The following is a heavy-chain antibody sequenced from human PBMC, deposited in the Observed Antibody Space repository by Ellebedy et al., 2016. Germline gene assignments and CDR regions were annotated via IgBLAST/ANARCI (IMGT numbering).Heavy chain of an antibody. V-gene: IGHV1-69*13. J-gene: IGHJ4*02. CDR2: IIPIFGTA. CDR1: GGTFSSYA. CDR3: ARVGYSGSYTFDY. Sequence: ASVKVSCKASGGTFSSYAISWVRQAPGQGLEWMGGIIPIFGTANYAQKFQGRVTITADESTSTAYMELSSLRSEDTAVYYCARVGYSGSYTFDYWGQGTLVTVSS. D-gene: IGHD1-26*01.